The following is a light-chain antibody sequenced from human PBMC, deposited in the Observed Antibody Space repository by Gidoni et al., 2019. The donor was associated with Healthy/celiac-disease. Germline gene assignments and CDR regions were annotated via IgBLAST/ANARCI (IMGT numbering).Light chain of an antibody. CDR3: CSSAGSYTFRVV. CDR2: DVS. J-gene: IGLJ2*01. Sequence: QSALTQPRSVSGSPGQSGTISSTGTRSDAGGYNSVSWCQQHPVKAPKLMIYDVSKRPSLVPARFAGSKSGNTASLTISALQAEDEADYYCCSSAGSYTFRVVFGGGTKLTVL. CDR1: RSDAGGYNS. V-gene: IGLV2-11*01.